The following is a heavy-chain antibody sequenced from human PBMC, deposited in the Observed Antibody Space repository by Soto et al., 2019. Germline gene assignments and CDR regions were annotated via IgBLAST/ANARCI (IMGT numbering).Heavy chain of an antibody. CDR3: ARGYCSSNSCYSLDY. J-gene: IGHJ4*02. V-gene: IGHV1-69*13. Sequence: SVKVSCKASGGTFSSYAICWVRQAPGQGLEWMGGIIPIFGTANYAQKFQGRVTITADESTSTAYMELSSLRSEDTAVYYCARGYCSSNSCYSLDYWGQGTLVTVSS. CDR2: IIPIFGTA. CDR1: GGTFSSYA. D-gene: IGHD2-2*01.